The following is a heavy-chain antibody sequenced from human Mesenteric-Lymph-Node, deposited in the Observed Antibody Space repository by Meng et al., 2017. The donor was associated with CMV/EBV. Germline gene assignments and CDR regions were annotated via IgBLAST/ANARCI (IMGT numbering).Heavy chain of an antibody. CDR3: AKVPRCSSTSCSEDY. D-gene: IGHD2-2*01. V-gene: IGHV3-23*03. CDR2: IYSGGSST. Sequence: SGFNFSSYAMSWVRQAPGKGLEWVSVIYSGGSSTYYADSVKGRFTISRDNSKNTLYLQMNSLRAEDTAVYYCAKVPRCSSTSCSEDYWGQGTLVTVSS. J-gene: IGHJ4*02. CDR1: GFNFSSYA.